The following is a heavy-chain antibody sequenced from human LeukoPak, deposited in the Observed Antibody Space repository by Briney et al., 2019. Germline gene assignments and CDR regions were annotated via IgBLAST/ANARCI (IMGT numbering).Heavy chain of an antibody. CDR2: IIPIFGTA. CDR3: ASGFWSGYYTA. V-gene: IGHV1-69*05. Sequence: ASVKVSCKASGGTFSSYAISWVRQAPGQGLEWMGGIIPIFGTANYAQKFQGRVTITTDESTSTAYMELSSLRSEDTVVYYCASGFWSGYYTAWGQGTLVTVSS. J-gene: IGHJ5*02. CDR1: GGTFSSYA. D-gene: IGHD3-3*01.